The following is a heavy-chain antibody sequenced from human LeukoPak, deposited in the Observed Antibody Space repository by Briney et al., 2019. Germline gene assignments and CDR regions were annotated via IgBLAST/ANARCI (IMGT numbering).Heavy chain of an antibody. CDR2: ISSSSSYI. Sequence: PGGSLRLSCAASGFTFSSYSMNWVRQAPGKGLEWVSSISSSSSYIYYADSVKGRFTISRDNAKNSLYLQMNSLRAEDTAVYYCASMRVRGVIITVFDYWGQGTLVTVSS. J-gene: IGHJ4*02. V-gene: IGHV3-21*01. CDR3: ASMRVRGVIITVFDY. CDR1: GFTFSSYS. D-gene: IGHD3-10*01.